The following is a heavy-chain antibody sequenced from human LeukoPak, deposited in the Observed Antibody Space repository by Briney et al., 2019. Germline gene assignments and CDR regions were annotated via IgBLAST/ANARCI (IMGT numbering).Heavy chain of an antibody. CDR1: GFTFSSFW. J-gene: IGHJ4*02. Sequence: GGSLRHTCAASGFTFSSFWMHWVRQAPGKGLELVGRIKSKTDGGTTDYAAPVKGRFTISRDDSKNTLYLQMNSLKTEDTAVYYCTTDYEPMVRGAYWGQGTLVTVSS. CDR3: TTDYEPMVRGAY. D-gene: IGHD3-10*01. V-gene: IGHV3-15*01. CDR2: IKSKTDGGTT.